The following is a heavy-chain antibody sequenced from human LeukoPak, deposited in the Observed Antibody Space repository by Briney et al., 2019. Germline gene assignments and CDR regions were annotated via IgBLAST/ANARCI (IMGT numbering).Heavy chain of an antibody. D-gene: IGHD3-22*01. Sequence: GGSLRLSCAASGFTFSSYAMSWVRQAPGKGLEWVSAISGSGGSTYYADSVKGRFTISRDNSKNTLYLQMNSLRAEDTAVYYCAKVNDYYDSSGSFGYWGQGTLVTVSS. V-gene: IGHV3-23*01. CDR2: ISGSGGST. CDR3: AKVNDYYDSSGSFGY. CDR1: GFTFSSYA. J-gene: IGHJ4*02.